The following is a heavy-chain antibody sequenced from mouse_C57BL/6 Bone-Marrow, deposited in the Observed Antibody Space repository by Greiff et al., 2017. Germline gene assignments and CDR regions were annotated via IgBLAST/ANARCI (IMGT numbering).Heavy chain of an antibody. CDR2: ISSGSSTI. V-gene: IGHV5-17*02. Sequence: EVKLMESGGGLVQPGGSRKLSCAASGFTFSSFGMHWVRQAPEKGLEWVAYISSGSSTIYYADTVKGRFTISRDNPKNTLFLQMTSLRSEDTAMYYCARRDYYYGSLDYWGQGTTLTVSS. CDR1: GFTFSSFG. D-gene: IGHD1-1*01. CDR3: ARRDYYYGSLDY. J-gene: IGHJ2*01.